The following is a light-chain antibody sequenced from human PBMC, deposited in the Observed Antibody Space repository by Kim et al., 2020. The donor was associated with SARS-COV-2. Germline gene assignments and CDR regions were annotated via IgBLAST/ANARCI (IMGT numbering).Light chain of an antibody. V-gene: IGLV3-19*01. CDR2: GKN. CDR3: NSRDTSGNHLYV. J-gene: IGLJ1*01. CDR1: SLRTYY. Sequence: SSELTQDPAVSVALGQTVRITCQGDSLRTYYASWYQQKPGQAPVLVIYGKNNRPSGIPDRFSGFTSGNTASLSITGAQAEAEADYYCNSRDTSGNHLYVF.